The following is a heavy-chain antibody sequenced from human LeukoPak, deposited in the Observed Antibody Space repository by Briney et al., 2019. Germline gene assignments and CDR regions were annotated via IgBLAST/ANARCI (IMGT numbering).Heavy chain of an antibody. D-gene: IGHD3-22*01. V-gene: IGHV3-15*01. CDR2: IKSESVGGAI. CDR3: TTTYHYDSSGYSSYY. J-gene: IGHJ4*02. Sequence: PGGSLRFSCVVSGLTFSNAWMTWVRQAPGKGLEWVGRIKSESVGGAIDYAAPVKGRFTISRDDSKNTVYLQMNSLKTEDTALYYCTTTYHYDSSGYSSYYWGQGTLVTVSS. CDR1: GLTFSNAW.